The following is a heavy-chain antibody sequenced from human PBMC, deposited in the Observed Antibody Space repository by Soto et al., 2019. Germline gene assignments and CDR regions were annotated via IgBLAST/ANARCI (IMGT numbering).Heavy chain of an antibody. CDR3: ARDGSTVVPAAIVV. V-gene: IGHV3-33*01. J-gene: IGHJ4*02. CDR2: IWYDGSNK. CDR1: GFTFSSYG. D-gene: IGHD2-2*02. Sequence: QVQLVESGGGVVQPGRSLRLSCAASGFTFSSYGMHWVREAPGKGLEWVAVIWYDGSNKYYADSVKGRFTISRDNSKNTLYLQMNSLRAEDTAVYYCARDGSTVVPAAIVVWGQGTLVTVSS.